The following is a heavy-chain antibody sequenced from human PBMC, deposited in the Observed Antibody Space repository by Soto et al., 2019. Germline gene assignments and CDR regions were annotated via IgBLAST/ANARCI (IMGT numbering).Heavy chain of an antibody. Sequence: SVKVSCKASGFTFTSSAVQWVRQARGQRLEWIGWIVVGSGNTNYAQKFQERVTITRDMSTSTAYMELSSLRSEDTAVYYWAADRSTLPGVWNGYSNYYYYYGMDVWG. D-gene: IGHD3-3*01. J-gene: IGHJ6*02. V-gene: IGHV1-58*01. CDR3: AADRSTLPGVWNGYSNYYYYYGMDV. CDR2: IVVGSGNT. CDR1: GFTFTSSA.